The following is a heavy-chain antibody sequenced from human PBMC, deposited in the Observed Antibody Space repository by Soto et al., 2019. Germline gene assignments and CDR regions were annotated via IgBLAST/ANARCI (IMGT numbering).Heavy chain of an antibody. D-gene: IGHD6-6*01. J-gene: IGHJ4*02. CDR3: ARGHSSPSYYFDY. CDR2: INHSGST. CDR1: GGSFSGYY. Sequence: PSETLSLTCAVYGGSFSGYYWSWIRQPPGKGLEWIGEINHSGSTNYNPSLKSRVTISVDTSKNQLSLKLSSVTAADTAVYYCARGHSSPSYYFDYWGQGTLVTVSS. V-gene: IGHV4-34*01.